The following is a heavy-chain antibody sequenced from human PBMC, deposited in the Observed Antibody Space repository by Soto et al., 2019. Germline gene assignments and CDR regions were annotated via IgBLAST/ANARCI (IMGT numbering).Heavy chain of an antibody. CDR2: IYYSGST. CDR1: GGSISSYY. D-gene: IGHD1-20*01. CDR3: ARQQNNWNFDY. Sequence: GSLRLSCTVSGGSISSYYWSWIRQPPGKGLEWIGSIYYSGSTYYNPSLKSRVTISVDTSKNQFSLKLSSVTAADTAVYYCARQQNNWNFDYWGQGTLVTVSS. J-gene: IGHJ4*02. V-gene: IGHV4-39*01.